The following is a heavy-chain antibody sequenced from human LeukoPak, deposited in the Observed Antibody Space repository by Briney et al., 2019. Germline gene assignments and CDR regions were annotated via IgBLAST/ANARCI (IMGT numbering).Heavy chain of an antibody. CDR3: ARDTVTRGLDY. V-gene: IGHV3-7*01. Sequence: GGSLRLSCAASGFTFSRYWMSWVRQAPGKGLEWVANIKEDGSEKYYVDSVKGRFTISRENAKNSLYLQMNSLRAEDTAVYYCARDTVTRGLDYWGQGTLVTVSS. CDR2: IKEDGSEK. CDR1: GFTFSRYW. J-gene: IGHJ4*02. D-gene: IGHD4-17*01.